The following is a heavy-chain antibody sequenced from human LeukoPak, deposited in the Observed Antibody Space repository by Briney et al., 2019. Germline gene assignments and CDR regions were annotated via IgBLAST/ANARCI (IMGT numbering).Heavy chain of an antibody. CDR2: ISSSGSTI. J-gene: IGHJ6*02. V-gene: IGHV3-11*01. CDR3: ARDSDIDLVTTPVAYGMDV. Sequence: GGSLRLSCAASGFTFSDYYMSWIRQAPGKGLEWVSYISSSGSTIYYADSVKGRFTISRDNAKNSLYLQMNSLRAEDTAVYYCARDSDIDLVTTPVAYGMDVWGQGTTVTVSS. CDR1: GFTFSDYY. D-gene: IGHD4-17*01.